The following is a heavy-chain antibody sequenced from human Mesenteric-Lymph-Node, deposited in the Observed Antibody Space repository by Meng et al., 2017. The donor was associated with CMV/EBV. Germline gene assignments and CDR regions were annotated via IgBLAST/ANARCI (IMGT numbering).Heavy chain of an antibody. CDR3: ARSGVITTSHYDS. V-gene: IGHV3-30-3*01. CDR1: GFTFSSYA. J-gene: IGHJ4*02. Sequence: ALRLSCAASGFTFSSYAMHWVRQAPGKGLEWVAVISYDGSNKYYADSVKGRFTISRDNSKNSLYLQMNSLRAEDTAVYYCARSGVITTSHYDSWGQGTQVTVSS. CDR2: ISYDGSNK. D-gene: IGHD3-22*01.